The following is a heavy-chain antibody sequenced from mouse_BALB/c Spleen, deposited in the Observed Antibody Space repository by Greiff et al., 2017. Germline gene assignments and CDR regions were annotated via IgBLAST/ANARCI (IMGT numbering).Heavy chain of an antibody. Sequence: VHVKQSGPELVKPGASVKMSCKASGYTFTSYVMHWVKQKPGQGLEWIGYINPYNDGTKYNEKFKGKATLTSDKSSSTAYMELSSLTSEDSAVYYCARKEHWDGFAYWGQGTLVTVSA. CDR3: ARKEHWDGFAY. CDR1: GYTFTSYV. V-gene: IGHV1-14*01. CDR2: INPYNDGT. J-gene: IGHJ3*01. D-gene: IGHD4-1*01.